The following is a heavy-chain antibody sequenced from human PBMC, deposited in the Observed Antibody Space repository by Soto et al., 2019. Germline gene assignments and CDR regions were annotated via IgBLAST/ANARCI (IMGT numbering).Heavy chain of an antibody. Sequence: SETLSLTCTVSGTPIGYYYWSWIRQPPGKGLEWIGYVYNSGSTNYNPSLKSRVTISEDTSKKQFSLTLNSVTAADTAVYYCARGEGDVEWIVQFDYWGQGTLVTVSS. J-gene: IGHJ4*02. CDR2: VYNSGST. D-gene: IGHD3-3*01. CDR1: GTPIGYYY. V-gene: IGHV4-59*01. CDR3: ARGEGDVEWIVQFDY.